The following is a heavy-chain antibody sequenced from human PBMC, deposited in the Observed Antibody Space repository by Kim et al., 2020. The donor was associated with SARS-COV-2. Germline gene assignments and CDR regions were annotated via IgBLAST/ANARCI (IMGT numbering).Heavy chain of an antibody. J-gene: IGHJ2*01. Sequence: ASVKVSCKASGFTFISYAMHWVRQAPGQRLEWMGWIIPGNGNTKYSQKFQGRVTITRDTSARTAYMELSSLRSEDTAMYYCARGGTVTNVNWYFDLWGRG. V-gene: IGHV1-3*01. CDR3: ARGGTVTNVNWYFDL. CDR2: IIPGNGNT. CDR1: GFTFISYA. D-gene: IGHD4-17*01.